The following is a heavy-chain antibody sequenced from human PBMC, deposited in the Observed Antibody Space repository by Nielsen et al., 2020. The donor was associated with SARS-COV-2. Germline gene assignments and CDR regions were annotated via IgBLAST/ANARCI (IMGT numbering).Heavy chain of an antibody. J-gene: IGHJ4*02. D-gene: IGHD3-22*01. CDR3: VRVRDDGYYYDTGPFDN. CDR2: ISSDGTKT. V-gene: IGHV3-74*01. CDR1: GFTLSRYW. Sequence: GESLKISCAASGFTLSRYWMNWVRQVPGKGLAWVLRISSDGTKTTYADSVKGRFTISKDNTRNTLYLQMNSLTAEDTAVYYCVRVRDDGYYYDTGPFDNWGQGSLVTVSS.